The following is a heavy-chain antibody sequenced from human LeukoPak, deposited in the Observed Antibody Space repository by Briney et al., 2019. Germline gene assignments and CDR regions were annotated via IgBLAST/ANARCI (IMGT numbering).Heavy chain of an antibody. CDR2: IDRGVDST. CDR3: AKKGQADDGGKPD. V-gene: IGHV3-23*01. J-gene: IGHJ4*02. Sequence: GGSLRLSCAASGFTFSKYDLSWVRQAPGKGLECVSAIDRGVDSTYYADSVKGRFTISRDNSKDTLYLQIDNLRVDDTAVYYCAKKGQADDGGKPDWGQGTLVTVSS. CDR1: GFTFSKYD.